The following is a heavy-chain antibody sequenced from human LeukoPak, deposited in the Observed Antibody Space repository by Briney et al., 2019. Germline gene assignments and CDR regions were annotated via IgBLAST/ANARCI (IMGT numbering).Heavy chain of an antibody. CDR3: ARAYPMAAMFGYYYYMDV. V-gene: IGHV4-61*02. D-gene: IGHD5-18*01. CDR1: GGSISSGSYY. Sequence: PSETLSLTCVSGGSISSGSYYWTWIRQPAGKGLEWIGRIYTSGSTNYNPSLKSRVTMSVDTSKNQFSLKLSSVTAADTAVYYCARAYPMAAMFGYYYYMDVWGKGASVTVSS. CDR2: IYTSGST. J-gene: IGHJ6*03.